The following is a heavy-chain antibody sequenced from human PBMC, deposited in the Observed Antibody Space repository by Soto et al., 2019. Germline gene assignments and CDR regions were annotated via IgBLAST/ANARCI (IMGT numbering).Heavy chain of an antibody. D-gene: IGHD6-19*01. Sequence: EVQLVESGGGLVQPGRSLRLSCAASGFTFDDYVMHWVRQAPGKGLEWVSGISWNSGSIGYADSVKGRFTISRDNAKNSLYLQMNSLGAEDTALYYCAKDRGLVLSFYFDYWGQGTLVTVSS. J-gene: IGHJ4*02. V-gene: IGHV3-9*01. CDR1: GFTFDDYV. CDR2: ISWNSGSI. CDR3: AKDRGLVLSFYFDY.